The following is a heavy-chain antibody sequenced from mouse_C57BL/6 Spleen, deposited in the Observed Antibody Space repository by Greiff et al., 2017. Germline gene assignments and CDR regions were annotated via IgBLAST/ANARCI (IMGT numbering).Heavy chain of an antibody. Sequence: EVMLVESGGGLVKPGGSLKLSCAASGFTFSDYGMHWVRQAPEKGLEWVAYISSGSSTIYYADTVKGRFTISRDNAKNTLFLQMTSLRSEDTAMYYCANLYYDYDGYFDVWGTGTTVTVSS. CDR3: ANLYYDYDGYFDV. J-gene: IGHJ1*03. V-gene: IGHV5-17*01. CDR2: ISSGSSTI. CDR1: GFTFSDYG. D-gene: IGHD2-4*01.